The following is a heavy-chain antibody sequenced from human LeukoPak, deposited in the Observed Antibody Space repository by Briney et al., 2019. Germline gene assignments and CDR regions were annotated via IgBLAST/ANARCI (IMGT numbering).Heavy chain of an antibody. CDR3: AKDKAVAGIIPPYYFDY. V-gene: IGHV3-9*01. J-gene: IGHJ4*02. Sequence: GGSLRLSCAASGFTFDDYAMHWVRHAPGKGLEWVSGISWNSGSIGYADSVKGRFTISRDNAKNSLYLQMNSLRAEDTAVYYCAKDKAVAGIIPPYYFDYWGQGTLVTVSS. CDR2: ISWNSGSI. CDR1: GFTFDDYA. D-gene: IGHD6-19*01.